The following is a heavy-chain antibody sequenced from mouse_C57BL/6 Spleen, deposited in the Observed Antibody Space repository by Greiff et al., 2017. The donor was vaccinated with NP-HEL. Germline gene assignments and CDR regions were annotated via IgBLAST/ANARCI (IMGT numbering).Heavy chain of an antibody. Sequence: VQLQQSGAELVRPGASVKLSCTASGFNIKDDYMHWVKQRPEQGLEWIGWIDPENGDTEYASKFQGKATITADTSSNTAYLRLSSLTSEDTAVYYCTTYYYGSSTHWYFDVWGTGTTVTVSS. CDR3: TTYYYGSSTHWYFDV. CDR1: GFNIKDDY. D-gene: IGHD1-1*01. V-gene: IGHV14-4*01. CDR2: IDPENGDT. J-gene: IGHJ1*03.